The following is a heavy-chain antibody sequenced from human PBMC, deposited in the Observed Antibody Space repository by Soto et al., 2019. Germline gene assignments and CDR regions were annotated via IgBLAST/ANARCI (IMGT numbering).Heavy chain of an antibody. CDR1: GFTFRSYV. Sequence: QVQLVESGGGVVQPGTSLRVSCVGSGFTFRSYVIHWVRQAPGKGLEWVALTSYDGSDKYYGDSVRGRFTISRDNSRNTVDLPMASLSLEDTALYYCARWGTTGGLDVWGQGTLVSVSS. V-gene: IGHV3-33*05. J-gene: IGHJ1*01. CDR2: TSYDGSDK. CDR3: ARWGTTGGLDV. D-gene: IGHD3-16*01.